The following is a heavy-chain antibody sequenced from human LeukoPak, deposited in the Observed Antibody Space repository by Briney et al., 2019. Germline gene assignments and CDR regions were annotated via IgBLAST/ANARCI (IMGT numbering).Heavy chain of an antibody. J-gene: IGHJ4*02. CDR2: IYYSGST. CDR3: ARDRDDYGWFDY. V-gene: IGHV4-31*03. CDR1: GGSISSGGYY. Sequence: SGTLSLTCTVSGGSISSGGYYWSWIRQHPGKGLEWIGYIYYSGSTYYNPSLKSRVTISVDTSKNQFSLKLSSVTAADTAVYYCARDRDDYGWFDYWGQGTLVTVSS. D-gene: IGHD4-17*01.